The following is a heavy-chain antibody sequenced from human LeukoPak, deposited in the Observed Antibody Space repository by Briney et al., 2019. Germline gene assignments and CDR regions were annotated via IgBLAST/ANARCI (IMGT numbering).Heavy chain of an antibody. CDR1: GGSFSGYY. Sequence: PSETLSLTCAVYGGSFSGYYWSWIRQPPGKGLEWIGEINHSGSTNYNPSLKSRVTISVDTSKNHFSLKLTSVTAADTAIYFCATRGFFDWSGYFDCWGQGTLVTVSS. V-gene: IGHV4-34*01. CDR2: INHSGST. CDR3: ATRGFFDWSGYFDC. D-gene: IGHD3-3*01. J-gene: IGHJ4*02.